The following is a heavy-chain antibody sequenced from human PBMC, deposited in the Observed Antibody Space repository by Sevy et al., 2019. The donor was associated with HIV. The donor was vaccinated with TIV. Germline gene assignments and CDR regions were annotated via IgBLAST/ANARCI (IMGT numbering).Heavy chain of an antibody. CDR1: GGSISSSSYY. Sequence: SETLSLTCTVSGGSISSSSYYWGWIRQPPGKGLECIGSIYYSGSTYYNPSLKSRVTISVDTSKNQFSLKLSSATAADTAVYYCARQTSGPPGDPWGQGTLVTVSS. CDR3: ARQTSGPPGDP. CDR2: IYYSGST. V-gene: IGHV4-39*01. J-gene: IGHJ5*02.